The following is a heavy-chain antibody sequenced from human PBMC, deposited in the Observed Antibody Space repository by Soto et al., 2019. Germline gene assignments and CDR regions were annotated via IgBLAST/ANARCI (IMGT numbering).Heavy chain of an antibody. Sequence: GESLKISCKGSGYSFTSYWIGGVRQMPGKGLEWMGIIYPGDSETRYSPSFQGRVTISADKSISTAYLQWSSLKASDTAMYYCARDLYYYDSSGYADYYGMDVWGQGTTVTVS. CDR3: ARDLYYYDSSGYADYYGMDV. D-gene: IGHD3-22*01. V-gene: IGHV5-51*01. J-gene: IGHJ6*02. CDR2: IYPGDSET. CDR1: GYSFTSYW.